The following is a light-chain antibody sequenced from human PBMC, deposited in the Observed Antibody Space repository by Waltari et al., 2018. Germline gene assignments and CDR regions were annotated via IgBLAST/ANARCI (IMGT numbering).Light chain of an antibody. CDR2: EDN. CDR1: SSYVGRYNL. Sequence: QSALTQPASVSGSPGQSITISCTGTSSYVGRYNLVSWYQQHPGKAPKLMIYEDNKRPSGVSNRFSGSKSGNTASLTISGLQAEDEADYYCCSYAGSSTYVFGTGTKVTVL. V-gene: IGLV2-23*01. J-gene: IGLJ1*01. CDR3: CSYAGSSTYV.